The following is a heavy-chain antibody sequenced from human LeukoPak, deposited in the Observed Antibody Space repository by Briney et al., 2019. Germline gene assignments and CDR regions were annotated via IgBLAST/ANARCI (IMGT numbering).Heavy chain of an antibody. Sequence: GASVKVSCKASGGTVGAYTISWVRQAPGQGLEWLGAIIPMFGSAKYPQKFQGRVTITADTLMTTTYMELNSLTSDDTAVYYCARAEPGYCSGGSCFPMNHWGQGTLVTVSS. J-gene: IGHJ5*02. CDR1: GGTVGAYT. D-gene: IGHD2-15*01. CDR3: ARAEPGYCSGGSCFPMNH. V-gene: IGHV1-69*06. CDR2: IIPMFGSA.